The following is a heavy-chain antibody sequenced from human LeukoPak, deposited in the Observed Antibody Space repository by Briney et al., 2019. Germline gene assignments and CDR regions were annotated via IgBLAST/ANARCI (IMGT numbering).Heavy chain of an antibody. D-gene: IGHD6-13*01. CDR3: ARNPPGPAAGDY. V-gene: IGHV3-7*01. CDR2: IKQDGSEK. Sequence: GGSLRLSCAASGFTFSSYWMSWVRQAPGKGLEWVANIKQDGSEKYCVDSVKGRFTISRDNAKNSLYMQMNSLRAEDTAVYYCARNPPGPAAGDYWGQGTLVTVSS. CDR1: GFTFSSYW. J-gene: IGHJ4*02.